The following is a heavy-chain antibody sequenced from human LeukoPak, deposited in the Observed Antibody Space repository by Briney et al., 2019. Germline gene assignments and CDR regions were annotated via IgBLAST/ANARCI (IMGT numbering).Heavy chain of an antibody. CDR3: ANQARRTGYYFDN. CDR2: ISSSGGST. V-gene: IGHV3-23*01. Sequence: SGGSLRLSCAASGFTFSSYAMSWVRRAPGKGLEWVSSISSSGGSTYYADSVKGRFTVSRDNSKNTSYLQMSSLRAEDTAVYYCANQARRTGYYFDNWGQGTLVTVSS. J-gene: IGHJ4*02. CDR1: GFTFSSYA.